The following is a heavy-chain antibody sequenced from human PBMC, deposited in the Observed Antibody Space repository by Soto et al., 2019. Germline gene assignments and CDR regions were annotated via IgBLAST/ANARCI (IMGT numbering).Heavy chain of an antibody. CDR2: IIPVFGTA. CDR3: ARFLGGAGSYYDGQNYNYYNGMDV. J-gene: IGHJ6*02. CDR1: GGPYNSFA. D-gene: IGHD3-10*01. V-gene: IGHV1-69*01. Sequence: SVKVSCKASGGPYNSFAISWVRQAPVQGLEWIGGIIPVFGTATYAQKFKGRVTITAEESTSTAYMELSSLTSEDTAVYYCARFLGGAGSYYDGQNYNYYNGMDVWGQGTTVTVSS.